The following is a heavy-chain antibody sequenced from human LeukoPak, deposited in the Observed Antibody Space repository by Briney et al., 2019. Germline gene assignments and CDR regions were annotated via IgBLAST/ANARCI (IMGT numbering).Heavy chain of an antibody. V-gene: IGHV1-46*01. J-gene: IGHJ4*02. CDR3: ARDGGRGSGWSTIDY. Sequence: ASVKVSCKASGYTFTSYYMHWVRQAPGQGLEWMGIINPSGGRTSYAQKFQGRGTMTRDTSTSTVYMELNSLRSEDTAVYYCARDGGRGSGWSTIDYWGQGTLVTVSS. CDR1: GYTFTSYY. D-gene: IGHD6-19*01. CDR2: INPSGGRT.